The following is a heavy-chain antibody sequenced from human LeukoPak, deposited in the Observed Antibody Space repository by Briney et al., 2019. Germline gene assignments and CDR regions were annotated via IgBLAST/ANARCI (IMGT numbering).Heavy chain of an antibody. V-gene: IGHV3-9*01. J-gene: IGHJ4*02. Sequence: GGSLRLSCAASGFTFDDYAMHWVRQAPGKGLEWVSGISWNSGSIGYADSVKGRFTISRDNAKNSLYLQMNSLRAEGTALYYCAKDKWSLTQYYFDYWGQGTLVTVSS. CDR3: AKDKWSLTQYYFDY. CDR1: GFTFDDYA. D-gene: IGHD2-15*01. CDR2: ISWNSGSI.